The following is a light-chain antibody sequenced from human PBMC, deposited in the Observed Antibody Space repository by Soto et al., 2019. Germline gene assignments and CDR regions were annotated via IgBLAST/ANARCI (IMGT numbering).Light chain of an antibody. CDR1: QSVSSN. Sequence: PGERATLSCRASQSVSSNLAWYQQKPGQAPRLLIYGASSRATGIPDRFSGGGSGTDFILTISRLEPEDFAVYYCQQYGSPVTFGQGTKVDIK. CDR2: GAS. CDR3: QQYGSPVT. J-gene: IGKJ1*01. V-gene: IGKV3-20*01.